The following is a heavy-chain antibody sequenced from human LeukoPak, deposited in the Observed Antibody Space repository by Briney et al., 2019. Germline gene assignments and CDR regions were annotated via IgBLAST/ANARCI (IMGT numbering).Heavy chain of an antibody. D-gene: IGHD6-13*01. J-gene: IGHJ6*03. Sequence: EASVKVSCKASGGTFSSYAISWVRQAPGQGLEWMGGIIPIFGTANYAQKFQGRVTITTDESTSTAYMELSSLRSEDTAGYYCAAITDSSSWCYFSGGSWYYYYLDVWGKGTTVTVSS. CDR1: GGTFSSYA. V-gene: IGHV1-69*05. CDR3: AAITDSSSWCYFSGGSWYYYYLDV. CDR2: IIPIFGTA.